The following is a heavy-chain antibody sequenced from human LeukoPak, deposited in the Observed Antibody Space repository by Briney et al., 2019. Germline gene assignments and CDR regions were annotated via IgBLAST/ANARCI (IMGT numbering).Heavy chain of an antibody. V-gene: IGHV3-23*01. CDR3: AKDIVVVPAAIDDSFDY. J-gene: IGHJ4*02. Sequence: AGSLRLSCAASGFTFSSYAMSWVRQAPGKGLEWVSAISGSGGSTYYADSVKGRFTISRDNSKNTLYLQMNSLGAEDTALYYCAKDIVVVPAAIDDSFDYWGQGTLVTVSS. CDR1: GFTFSSYA. CDR2: ISGSGGST. D-gene: IGHD2-2*02.